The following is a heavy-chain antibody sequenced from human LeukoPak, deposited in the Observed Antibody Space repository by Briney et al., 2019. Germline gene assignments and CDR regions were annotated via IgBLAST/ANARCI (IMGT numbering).Heavy chain of an antibody. D-gene: IGHD5-12*01. J-gene: IGHJ4*02. Sequence: GGSLGLSCAASGFLFSSFEVNWVRQAPGKGLEWVSYISSSGITIYYADSVKGRFTISRDNAKNSLYLQMNSLRAEDTAVYYCAREMGGYPFDYWGQGTLVTVSS. V-gene: IGHV3-48*03. CDR3: AREMGGYPFDY. CDR2: ISSSGITI. CDR1: GFLFSSFE.